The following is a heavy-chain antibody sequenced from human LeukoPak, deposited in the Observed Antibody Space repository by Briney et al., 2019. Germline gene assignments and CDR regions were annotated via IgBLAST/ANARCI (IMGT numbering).Heavy chain of an antibody. Sequence: GASVKVSCKASGYTFTGYYMHWVRQAPGQGLEWMGWINPNSGGTNYAQKFQGRVTMTRDTSASTAYMELSSLRSEDMAVYYCARGRGSYYYFDYWGQGTLVTVSS. D-gene: IGHD1-26*01. V-gene: IGHV1-2*02. CDR2: INPNSGGT. CDR1: GYTFTGYY. J-gene: IGHJ4*02. CDR3: ARGRGSYYYFDY.